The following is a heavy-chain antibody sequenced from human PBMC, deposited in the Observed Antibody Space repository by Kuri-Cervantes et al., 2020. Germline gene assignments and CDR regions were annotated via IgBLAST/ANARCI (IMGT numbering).Heavy chain of an antibody. CDR3: AKDRRSKWAIDH. J-gene: IGHJ4*02. CDR2: IYYSGST. D-gene: IGHD1-26*01. Sequence: SETLSLTCTVSGGSISSSSYYWGWIRPPPGKGLEWIGSIYYSGSTYYNPSLKSRVTISVDTSKNQFSLKLSSVTAADTAVYYCAKDRRSKWAIDHWGQGTLVTVSS. V-gene: IGHV4-39*02. CDR1: GGSISSSSYY.